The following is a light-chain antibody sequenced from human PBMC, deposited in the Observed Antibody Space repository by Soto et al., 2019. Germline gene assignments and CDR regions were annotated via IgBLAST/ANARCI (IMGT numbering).Light chain of an antibody. J-gene: IGKJ1*01. Sequence: EIVMTQSPATLSVSPGERATLSCRASQSVSSTLAWYQQKPGQAPRLLIYGASTRATGIPARFSGSGSGTDFTLTISSLQSEDFAVYYCQQYNNWPRTFVQGTKVEIK. CDR1: QSVSST. V-gene: IGKV3-15*01. CDR3: QQYNNWPRT. CDR2: GAS.